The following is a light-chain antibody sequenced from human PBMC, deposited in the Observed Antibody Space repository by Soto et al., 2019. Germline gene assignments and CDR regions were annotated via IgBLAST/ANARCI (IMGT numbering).Light chain of an antibody. CDR2: GAS. CDR1: QSVGSN. V-gene: IGKV3-15*01. Sequence: EIVMTQSPATLSVSPGERATLSCRASQSVGSNLARYQQKPGQAPRLLIYGASTRATGIPARFSGSGSGTEFTLTISSLQSEDVAIYFCQQYNNWPPDRTFGQGTKVEIK. J-gene: IGKJ1*01. CDR3: QQYNNWPPDRT.